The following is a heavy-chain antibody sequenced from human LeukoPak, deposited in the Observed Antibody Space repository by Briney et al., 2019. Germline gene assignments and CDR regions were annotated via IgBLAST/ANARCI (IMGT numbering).Heavy chain of an antibody. J-gene: IGHJ3*02. CDR2: ISSSSSYI. V-gene: IGHV3-21*01. CDR3: ARGVGTGAFDI. CDR1: GFTFSSYS. Sequence: GGSLRLSCAASGFTFSSYSMNWVRQAPGKGLEWVSSISSSSSYIYYADSVKDRFTISRDNAKDSLYLQMNSLRAEDTAVYYCARGVGTGAFDIWGQGTMVTVSS. D-gene: IGHD3-10*01.